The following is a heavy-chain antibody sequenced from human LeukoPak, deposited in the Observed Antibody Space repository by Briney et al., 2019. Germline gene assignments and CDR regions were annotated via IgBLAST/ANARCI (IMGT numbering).Heavy chain of an antibody. CDR2: ISSSSSYI. CDR1: GFTFSSYS. J-gene: IGHJ4*02. CDR3: ARDRLHYGEYEKTFDY. Sequence: GGSLRLSCAASGFTFSSYSMNWVRQAPGKGLEWVSSISSSSSYIDYADSVKGRFTISRDNAKKSLYLQMNSLRAEDTAVYYCARDRLHYGEYEKTFDYWGQGTLVSVSS. V-gene: IGHV3-21*01. D-gene: IGHD4-17*01.